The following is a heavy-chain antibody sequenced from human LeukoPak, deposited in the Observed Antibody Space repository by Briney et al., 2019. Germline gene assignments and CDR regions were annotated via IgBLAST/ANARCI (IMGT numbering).Heavy chain of an antibody. D-gene: IGHD6-13*01. CDR1: GFRFSDFY. Sequence: GGSLRLSCAGSGFRFSDFYMAWMRQTPGKGLQRVSFFDRGRDGKGHADSVKGRFTISRDNAKNSLYLQMNSLRAEDTALYYCARGTLKAAATDFDYWGQGTLVTVSS. V-gene: IGHV3-11*05. J-gene: IGHJ4*02. CDR3: ARGTLKAAATDFDY. CDR2: FDRGRDGK.